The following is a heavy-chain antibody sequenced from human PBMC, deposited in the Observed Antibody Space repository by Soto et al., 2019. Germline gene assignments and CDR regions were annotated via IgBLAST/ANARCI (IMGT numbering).Heavy chain of an antibody. Sequence: SVKVSCKASGGTFSSYAISWLRQSPGQGLEWMGGIIPIFGTANYAQKFQGRVTITADKSTSTAYMELSSLRSEDTAVYYCARGYYYDSSGYYGYYFDYWGQGTLVTVSS. V-gene: IGHV1-69*06. CDR2: IIPIFGTA. J-gene: IGHJ4*02. D-gene: IGHD3-22*01. CDR3: ARGYYYDSSGYYGYYFDY. CDR1: GGTFSSYA.